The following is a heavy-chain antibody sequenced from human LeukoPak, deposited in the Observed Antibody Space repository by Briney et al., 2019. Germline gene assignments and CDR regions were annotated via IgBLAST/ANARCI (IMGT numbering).Heavy chain of an antibody. J-gene: IGHJ3*02. Sequence: SETLSLTCTVSGGSISSYCWGWIRQPPGKGLEWIGYIFHSGSTNYNPSLKSRVTISVDTSKNQFSLKLSSVTAADTAVYYCAGDRGRWPHYAFDIWGHGTMVTVSS. D-gene: IGHD3-10*01. CDR2: IFHSGST. V-gene: IGHV4-59*12. CDR1: GGSISSYC. CDR3: AGDRGRWPHYAFDI.